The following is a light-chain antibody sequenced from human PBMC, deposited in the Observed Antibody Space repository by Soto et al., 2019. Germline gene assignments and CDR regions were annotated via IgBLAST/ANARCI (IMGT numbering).Light chain of an antibody. CDR2: DVS. Sequence: SVLTQPASVSGSPGQALTISCTGTSSDIGDSNYVSWYQQHPGKAPKLVIYDVSNRPSGVSNRFSGSKSANTASLTISGLQAEDEADYYCSSFRSSSTSYVFGTGTKVTVL. CDR1: SSDIGDSNY. CDR3: SSFRSSSTSYV. J-gene: IGLJ1*01. V-gene: IGLV2-14*03.